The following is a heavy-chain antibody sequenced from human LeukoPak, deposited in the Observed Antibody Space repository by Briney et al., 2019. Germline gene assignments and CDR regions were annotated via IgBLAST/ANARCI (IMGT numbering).Heavy chain of an antibody. Sequence: PSQTLSLTCTVSGGSISSGSYYWSRIRQPAGKGLEWIGRIYSNGRTNYKPSLKSRVTMSADTSKNQFSLKLSSVTAADTAVYYCARGQFLEWPDYWGQGTLVTFSS. J-gene: IGHJ4*02. CDR2: IYSNGRT. CDR1: GGSISSGSYY. CDR3: ARGQFLEWPDY. D-gene: IGHD3-3*01. V-gene: IGHV4-61*02.